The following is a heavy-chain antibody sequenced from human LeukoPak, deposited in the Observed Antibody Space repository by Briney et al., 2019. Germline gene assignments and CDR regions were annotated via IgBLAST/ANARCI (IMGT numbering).Heavy chain of an antibody. J-gene: IGHJ4*02. D-gene: IGHD1-1*01. CDR3: ARGQLDSYNPFDY. Sequence: QTGGSLRLSCAASGFTFSHYWMSWARRAPGEGRGWVANINQDGSEKYYVDSVKGRFSISRDNAKNSLYLQMSSLRAVDTAVYFCARGQLDSYNPFDYWGQGILVTVSS. CDR1: GFTFSHYW. V-gene: IGHV3-7*04. CDR2: INQDGSEK.